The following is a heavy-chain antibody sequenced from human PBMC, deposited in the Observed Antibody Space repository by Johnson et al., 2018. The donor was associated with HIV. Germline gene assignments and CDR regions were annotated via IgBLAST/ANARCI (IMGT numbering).Heavy chain of an antibody. CDR3: AKVNLRYSVFTGAFDI. D-gene: IGHD1-26*01. Sequence: QVQLVESGGGVVQPGRSLRLSCAASGFTFSSYAMHWVRQAPGKGLEWVAVIWYDGSYQYYADSGKGRFTISRDNSKNTLYLQMNSLRAEDTAVYYCAKVNLRYSVFTGAFDIWGQGTMVTVSS. J-gene: IGHJ3*02. V-gene: IGHV3-33*06. CDR1: GFTFSSYA. CDR2: IWYDGSYQ.